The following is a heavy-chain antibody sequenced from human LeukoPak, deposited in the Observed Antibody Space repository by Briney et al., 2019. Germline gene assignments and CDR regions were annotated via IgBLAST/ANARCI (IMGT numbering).Heavy chain of an antibody. D-gene: IGHD6-13*01. CDR2: IYYSGSA. J-gene: IGHJ4*02. CDR1: GGSISSYY. CDR3: ARVTGYMVEDYFDY. Sequence: SETLSLTCTVSGGSISSYYWSWIRQPPGKGLEWIGYIYYSGSANYHPSLKSRVTISVDTSKNRFSLRLSSVTAADTAVYYCARVTGYMVEDYFDYWGQGTLVTVSS. V-gene: IGHV4-59*01.